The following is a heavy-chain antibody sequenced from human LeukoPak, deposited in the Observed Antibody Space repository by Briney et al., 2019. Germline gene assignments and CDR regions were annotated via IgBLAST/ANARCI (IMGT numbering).Heavy chain of an antibody. Sequence: GGSLRLSCAASGFTFSSYAMHWVRQAPGKGLEWVAVISYDGSNKYYADSVKGRFTISRDNSKNTLYLQMNSLRAEDTAVYYCARGGIYCSGTCDLDDWGQGTLVTVSS. J-gene: IGHJ4*02. CDR2: ISYDGSNK. D-gene: IGHD2-15*01. CDR1: GFTFSSYA. CDR3: ARGGIYCSGTCDLDD. V-gene: IGHV3-30-3*01.